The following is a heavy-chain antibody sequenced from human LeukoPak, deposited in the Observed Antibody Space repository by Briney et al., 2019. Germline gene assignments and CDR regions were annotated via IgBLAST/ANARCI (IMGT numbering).Heavy chain of an antibody. D-gene: IGHD2-2*01. CDR2: INPNNGDT. CDR1: GYIFTAYF. Sequence: ASVKVSCKASGYIFTAYFIYWVRQAPGQGLERMGWINPNNGDTKYAQKFQGRITMTRDSSLSTAYMELSSLRSDDTAVYYCVRDGYCSRSNCLWAGWFDPWGQGTLLTVSS. J-gene: IGHJ5*02. CDR3: VRDGYCSRSNCLWAGWFDP. V-gene: IGHV1-2*02.